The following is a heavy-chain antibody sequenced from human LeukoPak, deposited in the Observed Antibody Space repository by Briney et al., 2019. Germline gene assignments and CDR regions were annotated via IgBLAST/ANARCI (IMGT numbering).Heavy chain of an antibody. CDR1: GFTYSGYA. Sequence: PGGSLRLSCAASGFTYSGYAMSWVRQAPGKGLEWVSAISGSGGSTYYADSVKGRFTISRDNSKNTLYLQMNSLRAEDTAVYYCAKVLSSGWLFDYWGQGTLVTVSS. V-gene: IGHV3-23*01. D-gene: IGHD6-19*01. CDR2: ISGSGGST. J-gene: IGHJ4*02. CDR3: AKVLSSGWLFDY.